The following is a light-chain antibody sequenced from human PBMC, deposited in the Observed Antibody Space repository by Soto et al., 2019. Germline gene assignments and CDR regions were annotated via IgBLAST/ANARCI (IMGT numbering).Light chain of an antibody. Sequence: IPMTHSPSTPSASVGDRVTITCRSSRSLQTWLAWYQQKPGKVPNLLIYQASSLQNGVPARFIGSGSGTEFTLTISSLQPDDVATYYCQQYTCLWTFGPGTKVDIK. CDR2: QAS. J-gene: IGKJ1*01. CDR1: RSLQTW. CDR3: QQYTCLWT. V-gene: IGKV1-5*03.